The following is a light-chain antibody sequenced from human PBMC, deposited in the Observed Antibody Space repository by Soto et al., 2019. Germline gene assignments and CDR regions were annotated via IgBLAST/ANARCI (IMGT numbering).Light chain of an antibody. J-gene: IGKJ4*01. CDR2: AAT. CDR1: QDISSW. CDR3: QQGDSFPLT. Sequence: DIQMTQSPSSVSASVGDRVTITCRASQDISSWLAWFQQKPGEDPRLLIYAATSLHSGDPSRFSGSGSGTDFTLTISSLQPEDFATYFCQQGDSFPLTFGGGTKVEIK. V-gene: IGKV1-12*01.